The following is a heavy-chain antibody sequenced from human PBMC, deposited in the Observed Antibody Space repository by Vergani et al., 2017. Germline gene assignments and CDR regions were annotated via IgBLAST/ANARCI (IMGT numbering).Heavy chain of an antibody. Sequence: QITLKESGPTLVKPTQTLTLTCTFSGFSLSTSGVGVGWIRQPPGKALEWLSLIYWDDDKRYSPSLKSRLTITKDTSKNHVVLTMTNMDPVDTATYYCAHSPYCSDSTCYSAINWGQAALVTVSS. D-gene: IGHD2-15*01. CDR2: IYWDDDK. CDR3: AHSPYCSDSTCYSAIN. J-gene: IGHJ4*02. V-gene: IGHV2-5*02. CDR1: GFSLSTSGVG.